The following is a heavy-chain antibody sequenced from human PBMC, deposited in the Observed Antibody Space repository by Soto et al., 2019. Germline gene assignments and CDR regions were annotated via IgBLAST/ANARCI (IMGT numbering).Heavy chain of an antibody. J-gene: IGHJ6*02. CDR1: GYTFTSYG. Sequence: SVKGSCKASGYTFTSYGISWVRQARGQGLEWMGWISAYNGNTNYAQKLQGRVTMTTDTSTSTAYMELRSLRSDDTAVYYCARDRAGEAPYYYYGMDVWGQGKTVTGS. V-gene: IGHV1-18*04. CDR2: ISAYNGNT. CDR3: ARDRAGEAPYYYYGMDV. D-gene: IGHD6-19*01.